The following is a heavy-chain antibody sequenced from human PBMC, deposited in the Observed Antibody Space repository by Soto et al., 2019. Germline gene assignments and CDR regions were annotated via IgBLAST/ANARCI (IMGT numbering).Heavy chain of an antibody. CDR1: GHSFTNYW. J-gene: IGHJ6*02. Sequence: GESLKISCKGSGHSFTNYWINWVRQMPGKGLEWMGIIYPGDSHTTYSPSFQGQVTISADKSISTAYLQWSSLKASDTAMYYCARSNSRYYYYGIDVWGQGTTVTVSS. D-gene: IGHD2-21*01. CDR3: ARSNSRYYYYGIDV. V-gene: IGHV5-51*01. CDR2: IYPGDSHT.